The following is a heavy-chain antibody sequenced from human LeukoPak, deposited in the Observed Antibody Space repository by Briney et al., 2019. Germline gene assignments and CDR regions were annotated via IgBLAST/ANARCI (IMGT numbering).Heavy chain of an antibody. J-gene: IGHJ4*02. Sequence: PSETLSLTCTVSSGSISSYYWSWIRQPPRKGLEWIGYIFYSGSTNYNPSLKSRVTISVDTSKNQFSLGLSSVTAADTAVYYCARGPTRYYFDCWGQGTLVTVSS. CDR1: SGSISSYY. CDR3: ARGPTRYYFDC. D-gene: IGHD4-17*01. V-gene: IGHV4-59*01. CDR2: IFYSGST.